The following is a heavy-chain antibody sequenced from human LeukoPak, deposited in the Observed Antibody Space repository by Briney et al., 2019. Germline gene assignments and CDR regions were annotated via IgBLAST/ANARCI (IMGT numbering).Heavy chain of an antibody. CDR1: GFTFSSYA. D-gene: IGHD6-19*01. Sequence: PGGSLRLSCAASGFTFSSYAMSWVRQAPGKGLGWVSAISGSGGSTYYADSVKGRFTISRDNSKNTLYLQMNSLRAEDTAVYYCAKWGIAVAGTGDYFDYWGQGTLVTVSS. V-gene: IGHV3-23*01. J-gene: IGHJ4*02. CDR2: ISGSGGST. CDR3: AKWGIAVAGTGDYFDY.